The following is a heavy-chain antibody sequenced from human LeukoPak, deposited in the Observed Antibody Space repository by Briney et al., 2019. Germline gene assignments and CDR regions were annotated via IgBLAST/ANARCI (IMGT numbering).Heavy chain of an antibody. Sequence: GGSLRLSCAASGFALSSHWMTWVRQVPGRGPEWVANVNRDGSETYYLDSVKGRFTISKDNAKNTLYLQMDSLRAEDTALYHCARNNGMDVWGQGTTVIVSS. CDR3: ARNNGMDV. CDR2: VNRDGSET. CDR1: GFALSSHW. V-gene: IGHV3-7*03. J-gene: IGHJ6*02.